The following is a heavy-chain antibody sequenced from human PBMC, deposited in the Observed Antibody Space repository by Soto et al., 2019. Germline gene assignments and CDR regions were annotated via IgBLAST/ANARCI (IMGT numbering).Heavy chain of an antibody. V-gene: IGHV4-59*01. CDR2: IYYSGST. CDR3: ASTVTTSMGPFFDY. J-gene: IGHJ4*02. Sequence: SETLSLTCTVSGGSISSYYWSWIRQPPGKGLEWIGYIYYSGSTNYNPSLKSRVTISVDTSKNQFSLKLSSVTAADTAVYYCASTVTTSMGPFFDYWGQGTLVTVSS. CDR1: GGSISSYY. D-gene: IGHD4-4*01.